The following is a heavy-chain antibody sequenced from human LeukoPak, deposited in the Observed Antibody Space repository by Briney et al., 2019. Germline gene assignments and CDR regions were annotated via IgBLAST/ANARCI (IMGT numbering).Heavy chain of an antibody. D-gene: IGHD3-10*01. CDR1: GFTFSDPY. V-gene: IGHV3-23*01. CDR2: ISGSGGST. CDR3: AKGSAMVRGVLAGVDY. Sequence: GGSLRLSCAASGFTFSDPYMSWIRQAPGKGLEWVSAISGSGGSTYYADSVKGRFTISRDNSKNTLYLQMNSLRAEDTAVYYCAKGSAMVRGVLAGVDYWGQGTLVTVSS. J-gene: IGHJ4*02.